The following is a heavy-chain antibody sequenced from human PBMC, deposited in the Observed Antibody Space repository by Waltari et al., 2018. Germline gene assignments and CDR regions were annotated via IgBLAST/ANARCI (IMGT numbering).Heavy chain of an antibody. D-gene: IGHD1-26*01. Sequence: EVQLLESGGGLVQPGGSLRLSCAASGFTFSSYAMSWVRQAPGRGREGVSAISGSGGSTYDAASVKGRFTISRDNTKNTLYLQMNSLRAEDTAVYYCATRSYYVDYWGQGTLVTVSS. CDR3: ATRSYYVDY. CDR2: ISGSGGST. CDR1: GFTFSSYA. V-gene: IGHV3-23*01. J-gene: IGHJ4*02.